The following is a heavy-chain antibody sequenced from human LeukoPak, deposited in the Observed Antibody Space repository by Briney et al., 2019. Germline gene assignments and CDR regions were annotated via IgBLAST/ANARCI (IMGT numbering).Heavy chain of an antibody. J-gene: IGHJ4*02. CDR3: AITHGDYGSPDY. Sequence: ASVKVSRKASGYTFTSYGISWVRQAPGQGLEWMGWISAYNGNTNYAQKLQGRVTMTTDTSTSTAYMELRSLRSDDTAVYYCAITHGDYGSPDYWGQGTLVTVSS. V-gene: IGHV1-18*01. D-gene: IGHD4-17*01. CDR2: ISAYNGNT. CDR1: GYTFTSYG.